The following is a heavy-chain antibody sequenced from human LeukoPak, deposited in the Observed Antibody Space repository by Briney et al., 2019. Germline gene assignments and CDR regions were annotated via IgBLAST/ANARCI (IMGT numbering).Heavy chain of an antibody. V-gene: IGHV3-33*01. J-gene: IGHJ4*02. CDR1: GFTFSSYG. Sequence: PGRSLRLSCAASGFTFSSYGMHWVRQAPGKGLEWVAVIWYDGSNKYYADSVKGRFTISRDNSKNTLYLQMNSLRAEDTAVYYCARDDLANWGPVYSWYFDYWGQGTLVTVSS. D-gene: IGHD7-27*01. CDR2: IWYDGSNK. CDR3: ARDDLANWGPVYSWYFDY.